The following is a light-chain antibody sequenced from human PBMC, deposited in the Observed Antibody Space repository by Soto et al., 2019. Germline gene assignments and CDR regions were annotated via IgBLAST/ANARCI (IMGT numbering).Light chain of an antibody. CDR3: SAYSSGATHVV. J-gene: IGLJ2*01. CDR1: SSDIGGLYNY. Sequence: QSALTQPASVSGSSGQSITISCTGTSSDIGGLYNYVSWYQQHPGKAPKLLIYDVNDRPSGVSDRFSGSKSGNTASLTISGLQAEDEAVYFCSAYSSGATHVVFGGGTKVTVL. CDR2: DVN. V-gene: IGLV2-14*01.